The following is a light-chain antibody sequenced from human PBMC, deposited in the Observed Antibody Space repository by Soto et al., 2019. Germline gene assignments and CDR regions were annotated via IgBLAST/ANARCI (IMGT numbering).Light chain of an antibody. V-gene: IGKV3-20*01. CDR1: QSCSSY. Sequence: IVLTPSPGTLSLSPGERATLCCRACQSCSSYLAWYQQKPVQAPRLLIYGVSSRATGIPDRFSGSGSGTDFTLTISRLEPDDFAVYYCQQYHISPFTFGQGTRLEI. J-gene: IGKJ5*01. CDR3: QQYHISPFT. CDR2: GVS.